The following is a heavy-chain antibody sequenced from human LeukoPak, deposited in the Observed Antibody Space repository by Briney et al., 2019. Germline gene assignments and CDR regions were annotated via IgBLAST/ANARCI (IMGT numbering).Heavy chain of an antibody. D-gene: IGHD4-17*01. CDR3: ARLWTTVPPYDALDI. J-gene: IGHJ3*02. Sequence: ASVKVSCKASGYTFTNYGISWVRQAPGQGLEWVGWISPYNGNTDSAQKFQARVTMTTDTSTSTAYMELRSLESDDTAVYYCARLWTTVPPYDALDIWGQGTMVTVSS. CDR2: ISPYNGNT. CDR1: GYTFTNYG. V-gene: IGHV1-18*01.